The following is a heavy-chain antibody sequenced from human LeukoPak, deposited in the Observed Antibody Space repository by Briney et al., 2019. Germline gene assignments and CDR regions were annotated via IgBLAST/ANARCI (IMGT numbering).Heavy chain of an antibody. CDR3: ARHTYQLPSGY. CDR1: GGSISSSSYY. CDR2: IYYSGST. D-gene: IGHD2-2*01. V-gene: IGHV4-39*01. J-gene: IGHJ4*02. Sequence: SETLSLTCTVSGGSISSSSYYWGWIRQPPGKGLEWIGSIYYSGSTYYNPSLKSRVTISVNTSKNQFSLKLSSVTAADTAVYYCARHTYQLPSGYWGQRTLVTVSS.